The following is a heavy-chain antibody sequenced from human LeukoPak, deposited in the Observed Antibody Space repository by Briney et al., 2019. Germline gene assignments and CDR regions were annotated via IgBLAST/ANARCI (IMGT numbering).Heavy chain of an antibody. D-gene: IGHD2-2*01. Sequence: ASVKDSCKASGYTFTSYSFSWVRQAPGQGLEWMGWISAYNGNTNYAQKLQGRVTMTTDTSTSTAYMELRSLRSDDTAVFYCARRYCSSTSCYYFDYWGQGTLVTVSS. CDR1: GYTFTSYS. V-gene: IGHV1-18*01. CDR3: ARRYCSSTSCYYFDY. J-gene: IGHJ4*02. CDR2: ISAYNGNT.